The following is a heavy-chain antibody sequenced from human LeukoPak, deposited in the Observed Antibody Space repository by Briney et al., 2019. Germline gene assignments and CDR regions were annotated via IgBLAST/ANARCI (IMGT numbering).Heavy chain of an antibody. J-gene: IGHJ4*02. CDR1: GGSVSSGSYY. V-gene: IGHV4-61*01. D-gene: IGHD3-16*01. CDR3: ARGRLKAYYFDY. CDR2: IYYSGST. Sequence: PSETLSLTCTVSGGSVSSGSYYWSWTRQPPGKGLEWIGYIYYSGSTNYNPSLKSRVTISVDTSKNQFSPKLSSVTAADTAVYYCARGRLKAYYFDYWGQGTLVTVSS.